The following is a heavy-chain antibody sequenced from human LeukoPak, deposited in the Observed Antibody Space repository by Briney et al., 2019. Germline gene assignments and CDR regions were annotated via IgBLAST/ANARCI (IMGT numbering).Heavy chain of an antibody. CDR2: IYTSGST. D-gene: IGHD3-3*01. Sequence: SETLSLTCTVSGGSLSSGSYYWSWIRQPAGKGLEWIGRIYTSGSTNYNPSLKSRVTISVDTSKNQFSLKLSSVTAADTAVYYCASTYDFWSGSMGFAFDIWGQGTMVTVSS. J-gene: IGHJ3*02. CDR3: ASTYDFWSGSMGFAFDI. CDR1: GGSLSSGSYY. V-gene: IGHV4-61*02.